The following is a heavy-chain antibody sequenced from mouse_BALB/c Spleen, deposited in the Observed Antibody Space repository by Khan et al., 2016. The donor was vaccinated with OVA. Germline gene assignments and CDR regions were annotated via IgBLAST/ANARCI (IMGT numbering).Heavy chain of an antibody. D-gene: IGHD2-12*01. CDR2: FNPYNGGT. CDR1: GYLFTNYV. J-gene: IGHJ2*01. CDR3: ARGNWQCYAIDY. V-gene: IGHV1S136*01. Sequence: IQLVQSGPELVKPSPSVSMSCKVSGYLFTNYVLHWVKQKPGQGLEWIVYFNPYNGGTQYNEKFKGKATLAPDTSSITSYMQLNTLTSEDTAVYYCARGNWQCYAIDYWGQGTTLTLSS.